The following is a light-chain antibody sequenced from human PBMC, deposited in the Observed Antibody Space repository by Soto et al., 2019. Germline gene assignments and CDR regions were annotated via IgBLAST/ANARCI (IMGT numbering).Light chain of an antibody. CDR2: GAS. J-gene: IGKJ2*01. Sequence: EIVLTQSPGTLSLSPGERATLSCRASQSVSSSSLAWYQHKPGQAPRLLIYGASSRATGIPDRFSGSGSGTDSSLTISRLQPEDFAMYYCLQFDDSPLYTFGQGTKLEIK. V-gene: IGKV3-20*01. CDR3: LQFDDSPLYT. CDR1: QSVSSSS.